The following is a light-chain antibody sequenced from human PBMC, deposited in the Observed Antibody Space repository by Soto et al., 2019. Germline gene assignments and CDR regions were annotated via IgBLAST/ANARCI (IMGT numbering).Light chain of an antibody. V-gene: IGLV2-8*01. CDR3: SSYAGSNNFVA. CDR1: RGDVGSYNY. Sequence: QSALTQPPSTSGSPAQAVTVSCTGTRGDVGSYNYVSWYQQRPGKAPKLMIYEVYKRPSGVPDRFSGSKSGNAASLTVSGLQAEDEADYYCSSYAGSNNFVAFGCGTKVIVL. CDR2: EVY. J-gene: IGLJ1*01.